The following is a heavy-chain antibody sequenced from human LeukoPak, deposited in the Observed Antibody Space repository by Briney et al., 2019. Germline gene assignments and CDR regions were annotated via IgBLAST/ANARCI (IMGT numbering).Heavy chain of an antibody. V-gene: IGHV3-30*18. J-gene: IGHJ5*02. D-gene: IGHD1-26*01. CDR3: AKSLWELQQYNWFDP. Sequence: GGSLRLSCAASGFTFSSYGMHWVRQAPGKGLEWVAVISYDGSNKYYADSVKGRFTISRDNSKNTLYLQMNSLRAEDTAVYYCAKSLWELQQYNWFDPWGQGTLVTVSS. CDR1: GFTFSSYG. CDR2: ISYDGSNK.